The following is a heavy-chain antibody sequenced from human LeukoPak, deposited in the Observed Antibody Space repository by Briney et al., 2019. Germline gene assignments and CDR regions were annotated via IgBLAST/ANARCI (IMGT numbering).Heavy chain of an antibody. D-gene: IGHD6-19*01. CDR2: MNPNSGNT. CDR3: ARRSGWASFDY. V-gene: IGHV1-8*03. CDR1: GYTFTAHD. Sequence: ASVKVSCKASGYTFTAHDINWVRQATGQGLEWMGWMNPNSGNTGYAQKFQGRVTITRNTSTGTAYMELSSLRSEDTAVYYCARRSGWASFDYWGQGTLVTVSS. J-gene: IGHJ4*02.